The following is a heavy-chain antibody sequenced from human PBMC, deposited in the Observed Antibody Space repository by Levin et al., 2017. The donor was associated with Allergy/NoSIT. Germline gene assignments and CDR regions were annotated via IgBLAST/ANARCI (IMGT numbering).Heavy chain of an antibody. CDR2: ISAYYGNTNT. CDR1: GYTFINYG. J-gene: IGHJ4*02. CDR3: ARDHAFTVDY. V-gene: IGHV1-18*01. Sequence: ASVKVSCKASGYTFINYGISWVRQAPGQGLEWMGWISAYYGNTNTKYAQKLQDRGTMTTDTSTSTAYMELRSLRYDDTAVYFCARDHAFTVDYWGQGTLVTVSS.